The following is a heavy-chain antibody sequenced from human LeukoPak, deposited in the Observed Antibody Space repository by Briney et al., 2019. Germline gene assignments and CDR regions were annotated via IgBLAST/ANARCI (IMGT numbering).Heavy chain of an antibody. J-gene: IGHJ5*02. CDR1: GGTFSSYA. CDR2: IIPIFGTA. Sequence: SVKVSCKASGGTFSSYAISWVRQAPGQGLEWMGGIIPIFGTANYAQKFQGRVTITTDESTSTAYMELSSLRSEDTAVYYCARESRGNTVIVGITSWGQGTLVTVSS. V-gene: IGHV1-69*05. D-gene: IGHD3-22*01. CDR3: ARESRGNTVIVGITS.